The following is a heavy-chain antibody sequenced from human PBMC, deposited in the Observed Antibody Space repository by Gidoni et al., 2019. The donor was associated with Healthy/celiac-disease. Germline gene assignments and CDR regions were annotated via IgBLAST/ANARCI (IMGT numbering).Heavy chain of an antibody. CDR1: GFTFSSYG. J-gene: IGHJ4*02. CDR3: ARDTIGTNYYDSSGYLDFDY. CDR2: IWYDGSNK. V-gene: IGHV3-33*01. Sequence: QVQLVESGGGVVQPGRSLRLSCAASGFTFSSYGMHWVRQAPGKGLEWVAVIWYDGSNKYYADYVKGRFTISRDNSKNTLYLQMNSLRAEDTAVYYCARDTIGTNYYDSSGYLDFDYWGQGTLVTVSS. D-gene: IGHD3-22*01.